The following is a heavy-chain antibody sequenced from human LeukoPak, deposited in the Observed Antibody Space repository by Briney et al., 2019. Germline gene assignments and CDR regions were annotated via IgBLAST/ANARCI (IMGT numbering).Heavy chain of an antibody. D-gene: IGHD3-10*01. J-gene: IGHJ3*02. Sequence: GGSLRLSCTASGFTFGDYAMSWFRQAPGKGLEWVGFIRSKAYGGTTEYAASVKGRFTISRDDSKSIAYLQMNSLKTEDTAVYYCTRDILRDYYYPFPDAFDIWGQGTMVTVSS. CDR2: IRSKAYGGTT. CDR3: TRDILRDYYYPFPDAFDI. CDR1: GFTFGDYA. V-gene: IGHV3-49*03.